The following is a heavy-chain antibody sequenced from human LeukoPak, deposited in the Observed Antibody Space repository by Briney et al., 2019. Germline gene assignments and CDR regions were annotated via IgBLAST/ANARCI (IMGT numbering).Heavy chain of an antibody. D-gene: IGHD1-14*01. CDR2: ISSSSSYI. Sequence: GGSLRLSCAASGFTFSSYSMNWVRQAPGKGLEWVSSISSSSSYIYYADSVKGRFTISRDNAKNSLYLQMNSLRAEDTAVYYCARVSARSCGNQGKDAFDIWGQGTMVTVSS. CDR1: GFTFSSYS. V-gene: IGHV3-21*01. CDR3: ARVSARSCGNQGKDAFDI. J-gene: IGHJ3*02.